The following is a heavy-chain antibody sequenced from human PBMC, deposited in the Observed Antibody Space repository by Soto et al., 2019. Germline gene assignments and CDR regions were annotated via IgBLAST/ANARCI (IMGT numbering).Heavy chain of an antibody. Sequence: QVQLVESGGGVVQPGRSLRLSCAASGFTFSSYGMHWVRQAPGKGLEWVAVISYDGSNKYYADSVKGRFTISRDNSKNTLYLQMNSLSAEDTAVYYCAKDRYCSGGSCYYFDYWGQGTLVTVAS. J-gene: IGHJ4*02. CDR3: AKDRYCSGGSCYYFDY. CDR1: GFTFSSYG. D-gene: IGHD2-15*01. CDR2: ISYDGSNK. V-gene: IGHV3-30*18.